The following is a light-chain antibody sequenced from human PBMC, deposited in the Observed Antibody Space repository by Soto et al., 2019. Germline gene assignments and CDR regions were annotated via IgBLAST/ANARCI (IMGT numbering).Light chain of an antibody. CDR1: SSDVGGYTY. CDR2: EVT. CDR3: SSYAGSNNWV. V-gene: IGLV2-8*01. J-gene: IGLJ3*02. Sequence: QSVLTQPPSASGSPGQSVTISCTGTSSDVGGYTYVSWYQQHPGKAPTLMIYEVTKRPSGVPDRFSGSKSGNTASLTVSGLQTEDEADYYCSSYAGSNNWVFGGGTKLTVL.